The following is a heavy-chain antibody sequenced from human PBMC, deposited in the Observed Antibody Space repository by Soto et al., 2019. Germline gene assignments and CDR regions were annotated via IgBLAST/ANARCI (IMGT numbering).Heavy chain of an antibody. CDR1: GFTFSTYS. CDR3: ARDTNFYASGSGVDY. D-gene: IGHD3-10*01. CDR2: ITSSSNYI. J-gene: IGHJ4*02. V-gene: IGHV3-21*01. Sequence: EVQVVESGGGLVKPGGSLRLSCAASGFTFSTYSMSWVRQAPGKGLEWVSSITSSSNYIHYTDSVKGRFTISRDNAKSSLYLQMNSLRGDDTGVYYCARDTNFYASGSGVDYWGQGTLVTVSS.